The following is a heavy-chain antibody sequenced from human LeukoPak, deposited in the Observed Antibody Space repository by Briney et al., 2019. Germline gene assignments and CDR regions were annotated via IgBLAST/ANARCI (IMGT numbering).Heavy chain of an antibody. CDR2: ISWNSGSI. D-gene: IGHD3-10*01. Sequence: GGSLRLSCAASGFTFDDYAMHWVRQAPGKGLEWVSGISWNSGSIGYADSVKGRFTISRDNAKNSLYLQMNSLRAGDTALYYCAKDMGPYYYGSGNDWYFDLWGRGTLVTVSS. CDR3: AKDMGPYYYGSGNDWYFDL. V-gene: IGHV3-9*01. J-gene: IGHJ2*01. CDR1: GFTFDDYA.